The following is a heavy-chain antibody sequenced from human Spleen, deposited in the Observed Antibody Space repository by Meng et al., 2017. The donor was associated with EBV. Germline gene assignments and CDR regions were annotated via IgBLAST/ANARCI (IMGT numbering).Heavy chain of an antibody. CDR2: VIHSGNT. J-gene: IGHJ4*02. CDR1: GDSFSAYD. V-gene: IGHV4-34*12. CDR3: ATGWGKANY. D-gene: IGHD3-16*01. Sequence: QLQPQEGGAGLLEPSGTLSLNCTVDGDSFSAYDWRWIRQPPGRGLEWIGDVIHSGNTSYSPSLKSRVTISVDTSKRQFSLKLRSMTAADTAVYYCATGWGKANYWGQGTLVTVSS.